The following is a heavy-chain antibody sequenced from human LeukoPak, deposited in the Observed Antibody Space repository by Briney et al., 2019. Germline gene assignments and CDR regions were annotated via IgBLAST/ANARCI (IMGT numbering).Heavy chain of an antibody. J-gene: IGHJ4*02. D-gene: IGHD2-21*02. V-gene: IGHV4-4*02. CDR2: IYHSGST. Sequence: SGTLSLTCAVSGGSISSSNWWSWVRQPPGKGLEWIGEIYHSGSTNYNPSLKSRVTISVDKSKNQFSLKLSSVTAADTAVYYCARVHSGMVVTANYFDYWGQGTLVTVSS. CDR1: GGSISSSNW. CDR3: ARVHSGMVVTANYFDY.